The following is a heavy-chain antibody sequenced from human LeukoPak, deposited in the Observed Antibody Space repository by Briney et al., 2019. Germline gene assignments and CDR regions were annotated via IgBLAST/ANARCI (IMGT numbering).Heavy chain of an antibody. CDR3: ARGGNVMEYSSSSVFDY. Sequence: GGSLRLSCAASGFTFSSYGVYCVRQAPGKGLEWVAVISYDGSNKYYADSVKGRLTISRDNSKNTLYLQMNSLRAEDTAVYYCARGGNVMEYSSSSVFDYWGQGTLVTVSS. CDR2: ISYDGSNK. D-gene: IGHD6-6*01. CDR1: GFTFSSYG. V-gene: IGHV3-30*03. J-gene: IGHJ4*02.